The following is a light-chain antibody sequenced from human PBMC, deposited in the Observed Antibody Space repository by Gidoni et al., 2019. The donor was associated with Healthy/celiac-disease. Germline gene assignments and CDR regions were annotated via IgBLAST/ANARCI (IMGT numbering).Light chain of an antibody. V-gene: IGKV1-39*01. J-gene: IGKJ1*01. CDR3: QQSYSTPRM. CDR2: AAS. Sequence: DITMTPSPSSLSASVGDRVTITCRASQSISSYLNWYQQKPGKAPKLLIYAASSLQSGVPSRFSGSGSGTDFTLTISSLQPEDFATYYCQQSYSTPRMFGQGTKVEIK. CDR1: QSISSY.